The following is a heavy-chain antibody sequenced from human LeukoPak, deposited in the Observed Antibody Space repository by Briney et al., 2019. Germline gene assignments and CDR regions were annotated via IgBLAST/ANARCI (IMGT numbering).Heavy chain of an antibody. CDR3: ARQDIVVVPAAIFRYYYYGMDV. CDR2: IYYSGST. CDR1: GGSISSSSYY. Sequence: SETLSLTCTVSGGSISSSSYYWGWIRQPPGKGLEWIGSIYYSGSTYYNPSLKSRVTISVDTSKNQFSLKLSSVTAADTAVYYCARQDIVVVPAAIFRYYYYGMDVWGQGTTVTVSS. D-gene: IGHD2-2*01. V-gene: IGHV4-39*01. J-gene: IGHJ6*02.